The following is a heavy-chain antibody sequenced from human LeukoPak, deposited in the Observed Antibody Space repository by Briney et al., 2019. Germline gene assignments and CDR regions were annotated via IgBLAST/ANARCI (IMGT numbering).Heavy chain of an antibody. CDR3: ARKRWKAPGQNWFDP. D-gene: IGHD1-1*01. J-gene: IGHJ5*02. CDR1: GGSFSGYY. Sequence: PSETLSLTCAVFGGSFSGYYWSWIRQSPGKGLEWIGEINHSGSTKYNPSLKSRVTISVDTSKNQFSLKLSSVTAADTAVYYCARKRWKAPGQNWFDPWGQGTLVTVSS. V-gene: IGHV4-34*01. CDR2: INHSGST.